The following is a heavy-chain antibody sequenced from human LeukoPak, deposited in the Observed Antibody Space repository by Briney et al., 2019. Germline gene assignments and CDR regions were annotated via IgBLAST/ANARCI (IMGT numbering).Heavy chain of an antibody. CDR3: ASPREMATIYDAFDI. CDR1: GGSISSSRYY. J-gene: IGHJ3*02. CDR2: IYYNGDT. V-gene: IGHV4-39*01. D-gene: IGHD5-24*01. Sequence: PSETLSLTCTVSGGSISSSRYYWGWIRQPPGKGLEWIGTIYYNGDTYYDPSLKSRGTISVDTSKNQFSLKLSSVTAADTAVYYCASPREMATIYDAFDIWGQGTMVTVSS.